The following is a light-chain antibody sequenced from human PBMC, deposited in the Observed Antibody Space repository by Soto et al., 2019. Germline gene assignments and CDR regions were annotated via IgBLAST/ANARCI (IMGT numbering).Light chain of an antibody. J-gene: IGKJ1*01. CDR1: QSVSTN. CDR2: GAS. Sequence: EIVMTQSPATLSVSPGERATLSCRASQSVSTNLAWYQQKPGQAPRLLIYGASTRATDIPARFSGSGSGTEFTLTISSLQSEDVAVYYCQQYNSWPPWAFGQETKVEI. CDR3: QQYNSWPPWA. V-gene: IGKV3-15*01.